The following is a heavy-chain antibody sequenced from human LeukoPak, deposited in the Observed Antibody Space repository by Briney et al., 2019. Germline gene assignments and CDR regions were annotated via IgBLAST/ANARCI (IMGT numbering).Heavy chain of an antibody. J-gene: IGHJ5*02. V-gene: IGHV7-4-1*02. CDR2: INTNTGNP. CDR1: GYTFHSYG. CDR3: ARVGIQAVAGYNWFDP. Sequence: ASVTVSCKASGYTFHSYGISWVRQAPGQGLEWMGWINTNTGNPTYAQGFTGRFVFSLDTSVSTAYLQISSLKAEDTAVYYCARVGIQAVAGYNWFDPWGQGTLVTVSS. D-gene: IGHD6-19*01.